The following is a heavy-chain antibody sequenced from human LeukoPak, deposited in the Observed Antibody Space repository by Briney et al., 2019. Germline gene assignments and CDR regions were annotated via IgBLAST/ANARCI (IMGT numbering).Heavy chain of an antibody. CDR1: GGTFSSYA. J-gene: IGHJ4*02. D-gene: IGHD2-2*01. CDR3: ARASVVPAAIGSLDY. CDR2: IIPILGIA. Sequence: SVKVSCKASGGTFSSYAISWVRQAPGQGLEWMGRIIPILGIANYAQKFQGRVTITADKSTSTAYMELSSLRSEDTAVYYCARASVVPAAIGSLDYWGQGTLVTVSS. V-gene: IGHV1-69*04.